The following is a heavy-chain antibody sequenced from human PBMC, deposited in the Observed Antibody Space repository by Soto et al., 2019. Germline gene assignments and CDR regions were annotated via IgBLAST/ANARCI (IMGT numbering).Heavy chain of an antibody. CDR3: ARVKSHNYYYYYMDV. CDR2: INWNGGST. J-gene: IGHJ6*03. CDR1: GFTFDDYG. V-gene: IGHV3-20*01. Sequence: GGSLRLSCAASGFTFDDYGMSWVRQAPGKGLEWVSGINWNGGSTGYADSVKGRFTISRDNAKNSLYLQMNSLRAEDTALYHCARVKSHNYYYYYMDVWGKGTTVTVSS.